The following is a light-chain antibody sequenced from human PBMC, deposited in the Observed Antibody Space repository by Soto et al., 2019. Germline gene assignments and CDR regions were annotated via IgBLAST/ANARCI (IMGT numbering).Light chain of an antibody. CDR3: QQSFSTPRT. J-gene: IGKJ1*01. V-gene: IGKV1-39*01. CDR2: GAS. CDR1: QTISTY. Sequence: DIQMTQSPSPLSACVGDRVTITCRASQTISTYLNWYQQKPGKAPKLLIYGASSLQSGVPSRFSGSGSGTDFTLTISSLQPEDFGTYYCQQSFSTPRTFGQGTKADIK.